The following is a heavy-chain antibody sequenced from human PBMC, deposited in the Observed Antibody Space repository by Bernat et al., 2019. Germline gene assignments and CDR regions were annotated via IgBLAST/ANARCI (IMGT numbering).Heavy chain of an antibody. Sequence: QVQLVESGGGVVQPGRSLRLSCAASGFTFSSYGMHWVRQAPGKGLEWVAVIWYDGSNKYYADSVKGRFTISRDNSKNTLYLQMNSLRAEDTAVYYCARDKDIVVVPAAMSLGAFDIWGHGTMITVSS. D-gene: IGHD2-2*01. J-gene: IGHJ3*02. CDR2: IWYDGSNK. V-gene: IGHV3-33*01. CDR3: ARDKDIVVVPAAMSLGAFDI. CDR1: GFTFSSYG.